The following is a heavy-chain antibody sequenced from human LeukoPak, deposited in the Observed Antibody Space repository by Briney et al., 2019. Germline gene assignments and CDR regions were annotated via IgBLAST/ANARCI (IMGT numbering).Heavy chain of an antibody. J-gene: IGHJ4*02. CDR2: ISSSSTI. V-gene: IGHV3-48*04. D-gene: IGHD2-2*02. CDR3: ARDGVVPAAIGLY. CDR1: GFTFSSYS. Sequence: PGGSLRLSCAASGFTFSSYSMNWVRQAPGKGLEWVSYISSSSTIYYADSVKGRFTISRDNAKNSLYLQMNSLRAEDTAVYYCARDGVVPAAIGLYWGQGTLVTVSS.